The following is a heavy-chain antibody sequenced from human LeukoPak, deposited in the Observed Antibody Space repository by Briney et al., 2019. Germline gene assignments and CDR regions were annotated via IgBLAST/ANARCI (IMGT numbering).Heavy chain of an antibody. J-gene: IGHJ4*02. CDR2: INPNSGGT. D-gene: IGHD2-2*01. Sequence: ASVKVSCKASGYTFTGYYMHWVRQAPGQGLEWMGWINPNSGGTKYAQKFQDRVTVTMTRDTSIATAYMELGRLRSDDTAVYYCARDGVPGANGVDYWGQGTLVTVSS. CDR1: GYTFTGYY. V-gene: IGHV1-2*02. CDR3: ARDGVPGANGVDY.